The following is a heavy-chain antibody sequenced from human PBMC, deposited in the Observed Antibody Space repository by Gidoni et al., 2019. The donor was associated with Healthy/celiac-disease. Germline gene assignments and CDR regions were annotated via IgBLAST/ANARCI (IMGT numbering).Heavy chain of an antibody. V-gene: IGHV3-11*06. CDR1: GFTVSDYY. J-gene: IGHJ3*01. D-gene: IGHD4-17*01. Sequence: QVQLVESGGGLVKPGGSLRLSCAASGFTVSDYYMSVIRQAPGKGRGWVSYISSSSSSTNYADSVKGRFTISRDNAKNSLYLQMNSLRAEDTAVYYCARDKGYGDDWENAFDVWGQGTMVTVSS. CDR2: ISSSSSST. CDR3: ARDKGYGDDWENAFDV.